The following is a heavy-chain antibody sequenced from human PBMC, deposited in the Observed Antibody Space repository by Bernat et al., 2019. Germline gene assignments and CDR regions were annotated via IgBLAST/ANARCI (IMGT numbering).Heavy chain of an antibody. CDR3: AREAPYYYDSSGCIDY. V-gene: IGHV3-74*01. Sequence: EVQLVESGGGLVRPGGSLRLSCAASGFTFSSYWMHWVRQAPGKGLVWVSRINLDGSSTSYADSVKGRFTISRDNAKNTLYLQMNSLRAEDTAVYYCAREAPYYYDSSGCIDYWGQGTLVTVSS. J-gene: IGHJ4*02. D-gene: IGHD3-22*01. CDR1: GFTFSSYW. CDR2: INLDGSST.